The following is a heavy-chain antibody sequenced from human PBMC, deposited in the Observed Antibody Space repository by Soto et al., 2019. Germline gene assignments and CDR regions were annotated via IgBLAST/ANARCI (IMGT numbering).Heavy chain of an antibody. CDR1: GGSFSGYY. D-gene: IGHD4-17*01. CDR2: INHSGST. Sequence: PSETLSLTCAVYGGSFSGYYWSWIRQPPGKGLEWIGEINHSGSTNYNPSLKTRLSMSVDRSKNQFTLRLTSVTAADTAVYFCATESGSTYGYFDYWGQGTQVTVSS. CDR3: ATESGSTYGYFDY. J-gene: IGHJ4*02. V-gene: IGHV4-34*03.